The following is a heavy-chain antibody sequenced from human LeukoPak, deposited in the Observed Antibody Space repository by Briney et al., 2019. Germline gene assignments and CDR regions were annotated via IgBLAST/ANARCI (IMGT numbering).Heavy chain of an antibody. D-gene: IGHD2-2*01. V-gene: IGHV3-23*01. J-gene: IGHJ6*03. CDR2: ISGSGGST. Sequence: GGSLRLSCAASGFTSSSYAMSWVRQAPGKGLEWVSAISGSGGSTYYADSVKGRFTISRDNSKNTLYLQMNSLRAEDTAVYYCAKADQLLPMGYYYYMDVWGKGTTVTVSS. CDR3: AKADQLLPMGYYYYMDV. CDR1: GFTSSSYA.